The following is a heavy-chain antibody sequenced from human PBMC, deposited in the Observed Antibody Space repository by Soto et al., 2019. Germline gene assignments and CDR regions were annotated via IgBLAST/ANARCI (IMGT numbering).Heavy chain of an antibody. V-gene: IGHV1-18*01. CDR2: ISAYNGNT. Sequence: ASVKVSCKASGYTFTSYGISWVRQAPGQGLEWMGWISAYNGNTNYAQKLQGRVTMTTDTSTSTAYMELRSLRSDDTAVYYCARSIGRLWFGELLSDYSGQGTLVTVST. CDR1: GYTFTSYG. CDR3: ARSIGRLWFGELLSDY. J-gene: IGHJ4*02. D-gene: IGHD3-10*01.